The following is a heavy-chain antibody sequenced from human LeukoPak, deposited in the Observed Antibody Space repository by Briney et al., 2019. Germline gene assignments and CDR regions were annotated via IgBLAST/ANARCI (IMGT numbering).Heavy chain of an antibody. Sequence: ASVKVSCKAFGYTFTGYYMHWVRQAPGQGLEWMGRINPNSGGTNYAQKFQGRVTMTRDTSISTAYMELSRLRSDDTAVYYCARSQNVLRYFDWLFAYWGQGTLVTVSS. D-gene: IGHD3-9*01. J-gene: IGHJ4*02. CDR1: GYTFTGYY. CDR3: ARSQNVLRYFDWLFAY. V-gene: IGHV1-2*06. CDR2: INPNSGGT.